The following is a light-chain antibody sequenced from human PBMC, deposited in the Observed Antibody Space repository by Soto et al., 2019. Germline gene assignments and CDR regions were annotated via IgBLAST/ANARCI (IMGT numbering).Light chain of an antibody. V-gene: IGKV1-27*01. CDR2: AAS. J-gene: IGKJ5*01. CDR3: QKYNKGPIT. Sequence: DIQMTQSPSSLSASVGDRVTITCRASQGISNYLAWYQQKPGKVPKLLIYAASTLPTGVPSRFSGSGSGTDFTFPINRLAPEDVATFFCQKYNKGPITFGQGTRLEIK. CDR1: QGISNY.